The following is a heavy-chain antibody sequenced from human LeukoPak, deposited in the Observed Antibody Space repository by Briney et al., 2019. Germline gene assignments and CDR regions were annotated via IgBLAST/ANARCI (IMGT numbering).Heavy chain of an antibody. Sequence: EASVKVSCKASAYTFTDYFINWVRQAPGKGLEWVGRVDPGDGKTIYADSFEDRVTTTADTSTDTAFMELSSLRSADTAIYYCAVLVGATTIDYWGQGTLVTVSS. CDR2: VDPGDGKT. CDR3: AVLVGATTIDY. J-gene: IGHJ4*02. D-gene: IGHD1-26*01. CDR1: AYTFTDYF. V-gene: IGHV1-69-2*01.